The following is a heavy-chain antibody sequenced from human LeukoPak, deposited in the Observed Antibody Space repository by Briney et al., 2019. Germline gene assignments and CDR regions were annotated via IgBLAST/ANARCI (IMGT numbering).Heavy chain of an antibody. CDR3: ARRHSGYDDSTGFDY. CDR1: RFSFSNYG. D-gene: IGHD5-12*01. CDR2: ISSSSSYT. V-gene: IGHV3-11*06. J-gene: IGHJ4*02. Sequence: PGGSLRLSCAASRFSFSNYGMSWIRQAPGKGLEWVSYISSSSSYTNYADSVKGRFTISRDDAKNSLYLQMNSLRAEDTAVYYCARRHSGYDDSTGFDYWGQGTLVTVSS.